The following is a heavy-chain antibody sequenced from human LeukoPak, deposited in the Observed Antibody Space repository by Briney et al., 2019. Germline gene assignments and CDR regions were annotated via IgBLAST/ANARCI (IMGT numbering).Heavy chain of an antibody. CDR2: IYTSGST. CDR1: GGSISSYY. Sequence: SETLSLTCTVSGGSISSYYWSWIRQPAGKGLEWIGRIYTSGSTNYNPSLKRRVTISVDKYKNQFSLKLSSVTAADTAVYYCARGGWHWFDPWGQGTLVTVSS. CDR3: ARGGWHWFDP. J-gene: IGHJ5*02. V-gene: IGHV4-4*07. D-gene: IGHD6-19*01.